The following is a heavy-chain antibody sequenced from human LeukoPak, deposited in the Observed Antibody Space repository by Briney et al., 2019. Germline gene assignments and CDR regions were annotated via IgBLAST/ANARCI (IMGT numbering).Heavy chain of an antibody. CDR3: ARMFLYYYYGMDV. CDR1: GLTFSSYA. J-gene: IGHJ6*02. CDR2: ISYDGSNK. Sequence: GGSLRLSCAASGLTFSSYAMHWVRQAPGKGLEWVAVISYDGSNKYYADSVKGRFTISRDNSKNTLYLQMNSLRAEDTAVYYCARMFLYYYYGMDVWGQGTTVTVSS. D-gene: IGHD3-10*02. V-gene: IGHV3-30*04.